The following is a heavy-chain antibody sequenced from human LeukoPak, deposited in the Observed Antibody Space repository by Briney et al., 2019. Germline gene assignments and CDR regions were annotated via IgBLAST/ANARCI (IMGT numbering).Heavy chain of an antibody. CDR2: ITPKSGDT. CDR1: GYTFTDFY. D-gene: IGHD3-3*02. V-gene: IGHV1-2*02. CDR3: ARVRLADERVWAY. Sequence: ASVKVSCKASGYTFTDFYIHWVRQAPGQGLEYVGWITPKSGDTYSPQRFQGRVTMTRDASISTAYMELSSLRSDDTAVYFCARVRLADERVWAYWGQGTLVTVSS. J-gene: IGHJ4*02.